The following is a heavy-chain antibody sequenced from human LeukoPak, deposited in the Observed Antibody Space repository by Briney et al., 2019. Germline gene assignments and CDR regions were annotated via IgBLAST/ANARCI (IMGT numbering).Heavy chain of an antibody. V-gene: IGHV3-20*01. D-gene: IGHD3-3*01. Sequence: GGSLRLSCTAGGLTFDDYGMSWVRQIPGKGLEWIAGITWNGGSTDYAVSVRGRFTISRDNAKKSVYLQMNSLRAEDTALYHCARDGKRVTTHFFYYGIDLWGQGTTVTVSS. J-gene: IGHJ6*02. CDR1: GLTFDDYG. CDR3: ARDGKRVTTHFFYYGIDL. CDR2: ITWNGGST.